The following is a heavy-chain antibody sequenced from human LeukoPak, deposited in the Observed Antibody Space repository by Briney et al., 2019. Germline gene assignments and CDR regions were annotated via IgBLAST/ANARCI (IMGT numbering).Heavy chain of an antibody. V-gene: IGHV4-59*01. Sequence: SETLSLTCTVSGGSISSYYWSWIRQPPGKGLEWIGYIYYSGSTNYNPSLKSRVTISVDTSKNQFSLKLSSVTAADTAVYYCARENTVVTPGYFDYWGQGTLVTVSS. D-gene: IGHD4-23*01. CDR1: GGSISSYY. CDR3: ARENTVVTPGYFDY. J-gene: IGHJ4*02. CDR2: IYYSGST.